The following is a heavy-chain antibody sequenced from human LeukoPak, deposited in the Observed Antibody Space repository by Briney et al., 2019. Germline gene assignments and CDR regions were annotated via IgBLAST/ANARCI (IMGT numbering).Heavy chain of an antibody. D-gene: IGHD3-16*02. CDR1: GFTFSSYA. V-gene: IGHV3-23*01. CDR2: ISGSGGST. J-gene: IGHJ4*02. CDR3: ATDYVWGSCRYIEGLDFDY. Sequence: PGGSLRLSCAASGFTFSSYAMGWVRQAPGKGLEWVSAISGSGGSTYYADSVKGWFTISRDNSKNTLYLQMNSLRAEDTAVYYCATDYVWGSCRYIEGLDFDYWGQGTLVTASS.